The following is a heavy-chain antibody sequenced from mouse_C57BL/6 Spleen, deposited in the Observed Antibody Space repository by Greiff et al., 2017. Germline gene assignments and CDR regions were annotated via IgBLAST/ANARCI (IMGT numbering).Heavy chain of an antibody. CDR3: TGGYGSSD. D-gene: IGHD1-1*01. V-gene: IGHV6-3*01. CDR1: GFTFSNYW. CDR2: IRLKSDNYAT. J-gene: IGHJ2*01. Sequence: EVKVEESGGGLVQPGGSMKLSCVASGFTFSNYWMNWVRQSPEKGLEWVAQIRLKSDNYATHYAESVKGRFTISRDDSKSSVYLQMNNLRAEDTGIYYCTGGYGSSDWGQGTTLTVSS.